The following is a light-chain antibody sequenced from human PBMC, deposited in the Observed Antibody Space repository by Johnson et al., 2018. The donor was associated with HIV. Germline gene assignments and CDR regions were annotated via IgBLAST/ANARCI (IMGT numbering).Light chain of an antibody. V-gene: IGLV1-51*02. CDR2: ENN. CDR3: ETWDTSLSAGV. Sequence: QSVLTQPTSVSAAPGQKVTIFCSGSSSNIGNNYVSWYQQVPGTAPKLLIYENNKRPSGIPDRFSGSKSGTSATLGITGLQTGDEADYYCETWDTSLSAGVFGTGTSVSVL. CDR1: SSNIGNNY. J-gene: IGLJ1*01.